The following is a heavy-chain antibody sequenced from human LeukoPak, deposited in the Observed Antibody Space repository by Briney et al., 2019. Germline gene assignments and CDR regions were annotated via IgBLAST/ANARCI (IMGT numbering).Heavy chain of an antibody. CDR3: AREGVANNWFDP. Sequence: ASVKVSFTASGYTFTVYYMHWVRQAPGQGLEWMGWINPNSGGTNYAQKFQGWVTMTRDTSISTAYMELSRLRSDDTAVYYCAREGVANNWFDPWGQGTLVTVSS. CDR2: INPNSGGT. V-gene: IGHV1-2*04. D-gene: IGHD3-3*01. CDR1: GYTFTVYY. J-gene: IGHJ5*02.